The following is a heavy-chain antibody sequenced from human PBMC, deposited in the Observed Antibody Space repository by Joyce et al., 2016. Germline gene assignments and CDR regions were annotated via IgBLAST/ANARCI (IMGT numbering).Heavy chain of an antibody. J-gene: IGHJ4*02. D-gene: IGHD4-11*01. CDR2: ISRDNTYR. Sequence: EVQLVESGGGLVKPGESLRLSCTASGFIFSSYSMTWVRQVPGKGLEWFASISRDNTYRFHADSVKGRFTISRDNARNSLYLQMNSLRAEDTAVYYCARDVLTTVTKAYGYWGQGTLVAVSS. CDR3: ARDVLTTVTKAYGY. CDR1: GFIFSSYS. V-gene: IGHV3-21*01.